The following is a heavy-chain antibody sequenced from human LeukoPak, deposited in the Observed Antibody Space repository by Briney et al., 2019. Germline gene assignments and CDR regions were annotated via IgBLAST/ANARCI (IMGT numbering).Heavy chain of an antibody. Sequence: GGSLRLSCTVSGFTSHDYAMHWVRQTPEKGREWVAGIYWSRVNRDYADTVKGRFTISRDNAKNCLYLHMNRLRVEDTALYFCSKDLSPGGADSWGQGTLVIVSS. CDR1: GFTSHDYA. D-gene: IGHD1-26*01. J-gene: IGHJ5*02. CDR3: SKDLSPGGADS. CDR2: IYWSRVNR. V-gene: IGHV3-9*02.